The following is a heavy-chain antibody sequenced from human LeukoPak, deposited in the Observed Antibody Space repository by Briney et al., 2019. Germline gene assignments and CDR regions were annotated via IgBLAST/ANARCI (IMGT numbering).Heavy chain of an antibody. CDR3: ARSVGSSVGTLYYFDY. CDR2: IIPIFGTA. V-gene: IGHV1-69*05. D-gene: IGHD6-6*01. Sequence: ASVKVSCKASGGTFSSYAISWVRQAPGQGLEWMGGIIPIFGTANYAQKFQGRVTITTDESTSTAYMELSSLRSEDTAVYYCARSVGSSVGTLYYFDYWGQGTLVTVSS. CDR1: GGTFSSYA. J-gene: IGHJ4*02.